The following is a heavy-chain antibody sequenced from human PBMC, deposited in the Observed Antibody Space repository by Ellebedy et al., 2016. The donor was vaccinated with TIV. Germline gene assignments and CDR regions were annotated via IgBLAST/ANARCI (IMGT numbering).Heavy chain of an antibody. V-gene: IGHV3-9*01. Sequence: GGSLRLXXAASGFTFDDYAMHWVRQAPGKGLEWVSGISWNSGSIGYADSVKGRFTISRDNAKNSLYLQMNSLRAEDTALYYCAKGQNLGYCSSTSCFYDYWGQGTLVTVSS. CDR2: ISWNSGSI. D-gene: IGHD2-2*01. J-gene: IGHJ4*02. CDR1: GFTFDDYA. CDR3: AKGQNLGYCSSTSCFYDY.